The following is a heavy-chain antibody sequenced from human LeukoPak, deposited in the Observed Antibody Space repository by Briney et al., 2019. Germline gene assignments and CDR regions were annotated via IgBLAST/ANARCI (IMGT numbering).Heavy chain of an antibody. CDR1: GGSINSYY. Sequence: SETLSLTCTVSGGSINSYYWSWVRQPPGKGLEWIGSIYYSGSTSYNPSLKSRVTISVDTSKNQFSLKLNSVTAADTAVYYCARGDPIDYWGQGTLVTVSS. CDR2: IYYSGST. V-gene: IGHV4-59*04. D-gene: IGHD3-10*01. J-gene: IGHJ4*02. CDR3: ARGDPIDY.